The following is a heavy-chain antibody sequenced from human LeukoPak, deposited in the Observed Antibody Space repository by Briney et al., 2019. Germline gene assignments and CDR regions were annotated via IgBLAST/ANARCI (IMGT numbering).Heavy chain of an antibody. J-gene: IGHJ4*02. CDR1: GYIFTSYW. D-gene: IGHD5-18*01. CDR3: ASIGYSYGNYYFDY. V-gene: IGHV5-51*01. CDR2: IYPGDSDT. Sequence: GESLKISCKGSGYIFTSYWIGWVRQLPGIGLEWMGIIYPGDSDTRYSPSFQGQVTISADKSISTAYLQWSSLKASDTAMYYCASIGYSYGNYYFDYWGQGTVVTVSS.